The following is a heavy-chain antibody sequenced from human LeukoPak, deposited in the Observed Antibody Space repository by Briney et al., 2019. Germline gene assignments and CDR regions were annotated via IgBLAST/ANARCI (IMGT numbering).Heavy chain of an antibody. CDR2: IKQDGSEK. CDR3: AREGKRYFLYMDV. J-gene: IGHJ6*03. Sequence: VRSLRLSCAASGLDLSNYGMSWVRQAPGKGLGWVANIKQDGSEKYYVDSVKGRFTISRDNDKNSLYLQMNSLRAEDTAVYYCAREGKRYFLYMDVWGKGTTVTISS. CDR1: GLDLSNYG. D-gene: IGHD3-9*01. V-gene: IGHV3-7*01.